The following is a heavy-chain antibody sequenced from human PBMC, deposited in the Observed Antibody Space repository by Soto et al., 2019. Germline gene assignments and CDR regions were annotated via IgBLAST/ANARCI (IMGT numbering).Heavy chain of an antibody. D-gene: IGHD4-17*01. J-gene: IGHJ6*02. CDR1: GGSISSGGYY. CDR3: ARVVTTGYYYYGMDV. CDR2: IYYSGST. V-gene: IGHV4-31*03. Sequence: PSETLSLTCTVSGGSISSGGYYWSWIRQHPGKGLEWIGYIYYSGSTYYNPSLKSRVTISVDTSKNQFSLKLSSVTAADTAVYYCARVVTTGYYYYGMDVWGQGXTVTVYS.